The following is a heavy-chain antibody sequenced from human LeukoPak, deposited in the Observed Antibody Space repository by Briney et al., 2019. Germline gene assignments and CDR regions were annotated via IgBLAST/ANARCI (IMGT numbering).Heavy chain of an antibody. J-gene: IGHJ4*02. CDR2: IYYSGST. Sequence: SETLSLTCTVSGGSISSSSYYWGWIRQPPGKGLEWIGSIYYSGSTYYNPSLKSRVTISVDTSKNQFSLKLSSVTAADTAVYYCARVGATQIWYFDYWGQGTLVTVSS. CDR3: ARVGATQIWYFDY. D-gene: IGHD1-26*01. CDR1: GGSISSSSYY. V-gene: IGHV4-39*07.